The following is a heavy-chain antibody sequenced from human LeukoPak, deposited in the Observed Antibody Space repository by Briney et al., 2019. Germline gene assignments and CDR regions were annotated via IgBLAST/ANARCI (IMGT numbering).Heavy chain of an antibody. CDR2: MNPNSGNT. D-gene: IGHD3-10*01. V-gene: IGHV1-8*01. CDR1: GYTFTSYD. CDR3: ARGLSGLLWFGELFTWFDP. Sequence: ASVKVSCKASGYTFTSYDINWVRQATGQGLEWMGWMNPNSGNTGYAQKFQGRVTMTRNTSISTAYMELSSLRSEDTAVYYCARGLSGLLWFGELFTWFDPWGQGTLVTVSS. J-gene: IGHJ5*02.